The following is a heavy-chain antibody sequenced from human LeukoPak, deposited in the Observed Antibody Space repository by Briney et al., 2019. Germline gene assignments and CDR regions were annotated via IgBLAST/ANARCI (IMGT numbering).Heavy chain of an antibody. CDR2: IYPGDSEA. D-gene: IGHD3-10*01. CDR3: TRLRWFGDHYYYMDV. Sequence: TRGEPLKISCNGSGYRFISYWIAWVRQVPGKGLEYMGIIYPGDSEARYSPSFQGQVTISADKSSSSAYLQWSSLKASDTAMYYCTRLRWFGDHYYYMDVWGKGTTVTVSS. J-gene: IGHJ6*03. CDR1: GYRFISYW. V-gene: IGHV5-51*01.